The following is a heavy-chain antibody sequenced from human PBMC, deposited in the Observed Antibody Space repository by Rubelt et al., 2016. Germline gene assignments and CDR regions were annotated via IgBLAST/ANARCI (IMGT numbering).Heavy chain of an antibody. CDR3: ARTGYSSGWYGGFGDDY. V-gene: IGHV3-48*04. D-gene: IGHD6-19*01. CDR1: S. Sequence: SMNWVRQAPGKGLEWVSYISSSSSTIYYADSVKGRFTISRDNAKNSLYLQMNSLRAEDTAVYYCARTGYSSGWYGGFGDDYWGQGTLVTVSS. J-gene: IGHJ4*02. CDR2: ISSSSSTI.